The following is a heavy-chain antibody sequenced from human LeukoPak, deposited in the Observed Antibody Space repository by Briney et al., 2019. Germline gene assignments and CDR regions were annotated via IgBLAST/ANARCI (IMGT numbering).Heavy chain of an antibody. V-gene: IGHV3-30*02. CDR3: AKPSGSGVDY. Sequence: GRSLRLSCAASGFTFSSYGMHWVRQAPGKGLEWVAFIRSDGYHTYYADFVKGRFTITRDNSKNTLYLQMNSLRVEDMAVYYCAKPSGSGVDYWGRGTRVTVSS. J-gene: IGHJ4*02. CDR1: GFTFSSYG. D-gene: IGHD1-26*01. CDR2: IRSDGYHT.